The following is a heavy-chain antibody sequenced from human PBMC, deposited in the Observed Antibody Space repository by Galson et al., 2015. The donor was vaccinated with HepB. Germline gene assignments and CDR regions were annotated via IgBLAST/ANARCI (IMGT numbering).Heavy chain of an antibody. V-gene: IGHV1-46*01. Sequence: SVKVSCKAFGYTFTTNDYMHWVRQAPGQRLEWMGIINPSDGIANYTEKFQGRVTMTRDTSTSSVYIEVSSLRSEDTAVYYCARAADQYFDSWGQGTPVTVSS. J-gene: IGHJ4*02. CDR2: INPSDGIA. CDR1: GYTFTTNDY. D-gene: IGHD4-11*01. CDR3: ARAADQYFDS.